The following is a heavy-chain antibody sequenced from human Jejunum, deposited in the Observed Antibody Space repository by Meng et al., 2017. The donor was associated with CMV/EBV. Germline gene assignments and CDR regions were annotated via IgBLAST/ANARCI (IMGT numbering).Heavy chain of an antibody. V-gene: IGHV3-9*01. CDR2: IDWNSDTR. CDR1: GVTFDEYA. D-gene: IGHD1-26*01. Sequence: SGVTFDEYAMHWVRQAPGKGLEWVSRIDWNSDTRDYADSVKGRFIISRDNAKDSLYLQMNSLRAEDTAIYYCAKDIYSGTYTGMNHWGQGTLVTVSS. CDR3: AKDIYSGTYTGMNH. J-gene: IGHJ5*02.